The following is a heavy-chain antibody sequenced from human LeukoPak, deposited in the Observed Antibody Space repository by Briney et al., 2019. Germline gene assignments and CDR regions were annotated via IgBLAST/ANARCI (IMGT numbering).Heavy chain of an antibody. J-gene: IGHJ4*02. CDR1: GSIPFNSYS. V-gene: IGHV3-23*01. Sequence: RGSLRLSCADPGSIPFNSYSMRWVRRAPGKGLEWVSAITSSGETTYYADAVKGRFTISRDNSKNMVYLQMNSLRAEDAATYYCAKMQGYFDYWGQGSLVTVAS. CDR3: AKMQGYFDY. CDR2: ITSSGETT.